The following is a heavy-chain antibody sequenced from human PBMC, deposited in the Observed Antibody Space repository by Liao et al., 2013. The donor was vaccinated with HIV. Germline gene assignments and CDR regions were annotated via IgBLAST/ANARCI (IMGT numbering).Heavy chain of an antibody. CDR1: GGSISSYY. CDR2: IYTSGST. D-gene: IGHD2-2*01. J-gene: IGHJ3*02. Sequence: QVQLQESGPGLVKPSETLSLTCTVSGGSISSYYWTWIRQPAGKRLEWIGRIYTSGSTNYNPSLKSRVSMSVDTSKNQFSLKLSSVTAADTAIYYCARDLRTPGAFVYLGPRGRMVTVSS. V-gene: IGHV4-4*07. CDR3: ARDLRTPGAFVY.